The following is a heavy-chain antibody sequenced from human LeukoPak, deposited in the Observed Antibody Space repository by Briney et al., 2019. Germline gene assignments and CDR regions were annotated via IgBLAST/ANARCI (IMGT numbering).Heavy chain of an antibody. CDR1: GGSISGYY. V-gene: IGHV4-59*08. J-gene: IGHJ3*01. D-gene: IGHD3-22*01. CDR3: ARHFTYYYDSSGYPRDAFDV. Sequence: SETLSLTCSVSGGSISGYYWCWIRQSPGKGLVWIGYMYYSGSSNYNPSLKSRVNISIDMSTNQFSLKLSSVTAADTALYYCARHFTYYYDSSGYPRDAFDVWGQGTMVTVSS. CDR2: MYYSGSS.